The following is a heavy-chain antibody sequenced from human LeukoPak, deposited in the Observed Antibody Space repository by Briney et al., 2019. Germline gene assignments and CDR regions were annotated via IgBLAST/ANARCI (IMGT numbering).Heavy chain of an antibody. CDR2: IRGRGTDT. V-gene: IGHV3-23*01. CDR3: ENGASGWPYYFDY. D-gene: IGHD3-22*01. Sequence: VGSLRLSCAPSGFTFSSYNMSWVRQAPGEGLEYVSSIRGRGTDTYNADSPKGPFTISTDNSKNTPYLQKNSPRAQDTPLYYCENGASGWPYYFDYWGQGTLVTVSS. CDR1: GFTFSSYN. J-gene: IGHJ4*02.